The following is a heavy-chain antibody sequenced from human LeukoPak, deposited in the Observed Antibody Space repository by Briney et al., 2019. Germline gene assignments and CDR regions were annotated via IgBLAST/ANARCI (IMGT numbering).Heavy chain of an antibody. Sequence: PGGSLRLSCAASGFTFSSYAMSWVRQAPGKGLELVSAISGSGGSTYYADSVKGLFTISRDNSKNTLYLQMNSLRAEDTAVYYCAKGYRDTRQYYASSGYYEQFDYWGQGTLVTVSS. D-gene: IGHD3-22*01. CDR1: GFTFSSYA. V-gene: IGHV3-23*01. J-gene: IGHJ4*02. CDR3: AKGYRDTRQYYASSGYYEQFDY. CDR2: ISGSGGST.